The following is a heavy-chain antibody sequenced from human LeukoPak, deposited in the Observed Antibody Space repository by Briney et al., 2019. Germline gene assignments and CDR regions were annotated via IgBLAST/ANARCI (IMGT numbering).Heavy chain of an antibody. D-gene: IGHD1-26*01. CDR3: ARDKLPAYDELYYFDY. J-gene: IGHJ4*02. CDR2: ISSSSSAI. V-gene: IGHV3-48*04. Sequence: QTGGSLRLSCAASGFTFSSYGMHWVRQAPGKGLEWVSYISSSSSAIYYADSVKGRFTISRDNAKNSLYLQMNSLRAEDTAVYYCARDKLPAYDELYYFDYWGQGTLVTVSS. CDR1: GFTFSSYG.